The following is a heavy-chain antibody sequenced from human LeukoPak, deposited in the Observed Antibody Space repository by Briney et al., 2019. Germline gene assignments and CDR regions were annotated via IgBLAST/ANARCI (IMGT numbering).Heavy chain of an antibody. Sequence: SETLSLTCTVSGGSISSSSYYWGWIRQPPGKGLEWIGSIYYSGSTYYNPSLKSRVTISVDTSKNQFSLKLSSVTAADTAVYYCAREAYCGGDCYAGGDYWGRGTLVTVSS. V-gene: IGHV4-39*01. CDR1: GGSISSSSYY. CDR3: AREAYCGGDCYAGGDY. J-gene: IGHJ4*02. D-gene: IGHD2-21*02. CDR2: IYYSGST.